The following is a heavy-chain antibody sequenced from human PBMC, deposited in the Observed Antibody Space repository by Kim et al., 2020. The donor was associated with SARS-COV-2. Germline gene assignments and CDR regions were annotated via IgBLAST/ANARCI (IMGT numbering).Heavy chain of an antibody. CDR1: GFTFDDYA. V-gene: IGHV3-9*01. D-gene: IGHD6-6*01. J-gene: IGHJ4*02. CDR3: ANGEEAEYSSFGFDY. CDR2: ISWNSGSI. Sequence: GGSLRLSCAASGFTFDDYAMHWVRQAPGKGLEWVSGISWNSGSIGYADSVKGRFTISRDNAKNSLYLQMNSLRAEDTALYYCANGEEAEYSSFGFDYWGQGTLVTVSS.